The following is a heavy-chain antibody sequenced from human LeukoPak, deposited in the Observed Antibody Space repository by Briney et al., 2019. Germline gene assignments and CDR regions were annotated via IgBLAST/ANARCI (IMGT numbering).Heavy chain of an antibody. CDR3: ARSFWSGPTLYYYMDV. D-gene: IGHD3-3*01. CDR1: GYTFTGYY. Sequence: ASVKVSCKASGYTFTGYYMHWVRQAPGQGLEWMGRINPNSGGTNYAQKFQGRVTMTRDTSISTAYMELSRLRSEDTAVYYCARSFWSGPTLYYYMDVWGKGTTVTVSS. V-gene: IGHV1-2*06. J-gene: IGHJ6*03. CDR2: INPNSGGT.